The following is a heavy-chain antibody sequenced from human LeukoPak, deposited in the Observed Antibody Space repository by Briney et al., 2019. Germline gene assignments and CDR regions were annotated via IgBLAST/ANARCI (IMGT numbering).Heavy chain of an antibody. V-gene: IGHV1-69*02. CDR1: GGTFSSYT. CDR3: ARDIVVVPAAMWQSEWGSTNWFDP. D-gene: IGHD2-2*01. CDR2: IIPILGIA. J-gene: IGHJ5*02. Sequence: SVKVSCKASGGTFSSYTISWVRQAPGQGLEWMGRIIPILGIANYAQKFQGRVTITADKSTSTAYMELSSLRSEDTAVYYCARDIVVVPAAMWQSEWGSTNWFDPWGQGTLVTVSS.